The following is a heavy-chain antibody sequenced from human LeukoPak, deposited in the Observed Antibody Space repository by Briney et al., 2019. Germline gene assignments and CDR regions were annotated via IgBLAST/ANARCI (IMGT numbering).Heavy chain of an antibody. Sequence: IPSETLSLTCTVSGASISGYYGRWIRQPPGKGLEWIGYIYNSVNDYNPSLKSRVIISSDPSKNQFSLRLSSMTAADTAVYYCAILPTLWGQGTLVTVSS. J-gene: IGHJ4*02. CDR2: IYNSVN. CDR3: AILPTL. V-gene: IGHV4-59*01. CDR1: GASISGYY.